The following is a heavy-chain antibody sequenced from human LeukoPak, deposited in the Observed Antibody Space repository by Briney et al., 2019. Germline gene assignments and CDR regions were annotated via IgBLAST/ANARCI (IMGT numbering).Heavy chain of an antibody. Sequence: GGSLRLSCAASGFTFSSYAMSWVRQAPGKGLEWVSAISGSGGSTYYADSVKGRFTISRDNSKNTLYLQMNSLRAEDTAVYYCASSSVKGYYDFWSGYSYWGQGTLVTVSS. J-gene: IGHJ4*02. CDR3: ASSSVKGYYDFWSGYSY. CDR2: ISGSGGST. D-gene: IGHD3-3*01. CDR1: GFTFSSYA. V-gene: IGHV3-23*01.